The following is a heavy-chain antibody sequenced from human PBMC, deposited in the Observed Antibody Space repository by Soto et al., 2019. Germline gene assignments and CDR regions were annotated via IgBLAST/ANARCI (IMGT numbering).Heavy chain of an antibody. CDR3: ARLFAGATGNWYFDL. V-gene: IGHV4-34*01. CDR1: GGSFSGYY. D-gene: IGHD1-1*01. J-gene: IGHJ2*01. Sequence: QVQLQQWGAGLLKPSETLSLTGAVYGGSFSGYYWSWVRQPPGKGLEWIGEITHSGGINYNPSLKSRVTMSLDTSKNQFSLRLNSVSDADTAVYYCARLFAGATGNWYFDLWGRGTLVTVSS. CDR2: ITHSGGI.